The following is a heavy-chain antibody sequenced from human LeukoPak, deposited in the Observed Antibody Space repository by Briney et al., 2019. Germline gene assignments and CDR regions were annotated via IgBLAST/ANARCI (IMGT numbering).Heavy chain of an antibody. CDR3: ARTYYDFWSGYYTNWFDP. J-gene: IGHJ5*02. D-gene: IGHD3-3*01. CDR1: GGTFSSYA. Sequence: SVKVSCKASGGTFSSYAISWVRQAPGQGLEWMGRIIPIFGTANYAQKFQGRVTITTDESTSAAYMELSSLRSEDTAVYYCARTYYDFWSGYYTNWFDPWGQGTLVTVSS. V-gene: IGHV1-69*05. CDR2: IIPIFGTA.